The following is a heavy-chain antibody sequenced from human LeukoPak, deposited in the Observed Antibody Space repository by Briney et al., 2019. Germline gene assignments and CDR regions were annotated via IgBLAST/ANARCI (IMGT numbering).Heavy chain of an antibody. D-gene: IGHD5-12*01. Sequence: QLGGSLRLSCAASGFTFSSYAMSWVRQALGKGLEWVSAISGSGGSTYYADSVKGRLTISRDNSKNTLYLQMNSLRAEDTAIYYCAKAFPLRSLNFDYWGQGTLVTVSS. CDR1: GFTFSSYA. J-gene: IGHJ4*02. V-gene: IGHV3-23*01. CDR3: AKAFPLRSLNFDY. CDR2: ISGSGGST.